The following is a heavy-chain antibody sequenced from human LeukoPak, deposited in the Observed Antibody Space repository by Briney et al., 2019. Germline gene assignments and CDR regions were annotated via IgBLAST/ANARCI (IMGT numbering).Heavy chain of an antibody. J-gene: IGHJ4*02. CDR1: GGSISSNH. D-gene: IGHD6-19*01. Sequence: SETLSLTCTVSGGSISSNHWSWVRQPPGKGLEWIAYIYYSGSTNQNPSLKSRVTISIDTSKNQFSLKLSSATAADTAVYYCARDSSGWSFDYWGQGTVVTVSS. CDR2: IYYSGST. V-gene: IGHV4-59*12. CDR3: ARDSSGWSFDY.